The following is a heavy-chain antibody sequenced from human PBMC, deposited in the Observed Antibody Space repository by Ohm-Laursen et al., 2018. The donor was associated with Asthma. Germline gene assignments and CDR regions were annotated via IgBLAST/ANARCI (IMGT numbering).Heavy chain of an antibody. CDR1: GFTFRSYA. CDR2: MSYDGSLK. J-gene: IGHJ4*02. Sequence: SLRLSCAASGFTFRSYAMHWVRQAPGKGLEWVAVMSYDGSLKYYADSVKGRFTISRDNSKNTLYLQMNSLRAEDTAVYYCASTMGAASFDYWGQGTLVTVSS. CDR3: ASTMGAASFDY. V-gene: IGHV3-30-3*01. D-gene: IGHD6-13*01.